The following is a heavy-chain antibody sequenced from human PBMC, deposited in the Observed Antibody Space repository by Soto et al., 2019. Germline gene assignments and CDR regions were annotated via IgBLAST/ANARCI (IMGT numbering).Heavy chain of an antibody. CDR2: ISAYNGNT. Sequence: ASVKVSCKASGYTFTSYGISWVRQAPGQGLEWMGWISAYNGNTNYAQKLQGRVTMTTDTSTSTAYMELRSLRSDDTAVYYCARDLAIAVAGIRFGDFWGQGTLVTVSS. CDR1: GYTFTSYG. V-gene: IGHV1-18*01. J-gene: IGHJ4*02. D-gene: IGHD6-19*01. CDR3: ARDLAIAVAGIRFGDF.